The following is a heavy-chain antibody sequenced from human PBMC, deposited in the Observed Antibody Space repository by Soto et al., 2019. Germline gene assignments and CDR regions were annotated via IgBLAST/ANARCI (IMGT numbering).Heavy chain of an antibody. CDR1: GFSLSTSGVG. CDR3: AHSPVYYDFWSGYYTGVVHYYGMDV. CDR2: IYWDDDK. J-gene: IGHJ6*02. D-gene: IGHD3-3*01. V-gene: IGHV2-5*02. Sequence: QITLKESGPTLVNPTQTLTLTCTFSGFSLSTSGVGVGWIRQPPGKALEWLALIYWDDDKRYSPSLKSRLTITKDTSKNQVVLTMTNMDPVDTATYYCAHSPVYYDFWSGYYTGVVHYYGMDVWGQGTTVTVSS.